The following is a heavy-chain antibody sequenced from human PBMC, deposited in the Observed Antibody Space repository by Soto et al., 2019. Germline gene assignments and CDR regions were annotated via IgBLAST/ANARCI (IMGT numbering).Heavy chain of an antibody. J-gene: IGHJ4*02. CDR1: VYTFTSYA. V-gene: IGHV1-3*01. CDR3: ARLDKFSGGWS. D-gene: IGHD6-19*01. Sequence: ASVKVSCKASVYTFTSYAIHWVRQAPGQRLEWMGWINAGNGNTKYSQKFQGRVTITRDTSASTAYMELSSLRSDDTALFYCARLDKFSGGWSWGQGTVVTVSS. CDR2: INAGNGNT.